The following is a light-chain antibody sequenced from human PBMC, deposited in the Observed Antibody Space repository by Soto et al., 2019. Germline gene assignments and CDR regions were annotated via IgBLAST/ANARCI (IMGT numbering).Light chain of an antibody. J-gene: IGLJ2*01. Sequence: QSVLTQPPSVSGAPGQRVTISCTGSSSNIGAGYGVHWYQQLPGAAPKLLIYGYYNRPSGVPDRLSGSKSGTSASLAITGLRAEDEGDYYCQSYDSSLSGSVVFGGGTKLTVL. CDR3: QSYDSSLSGSVV. CDR1: SSNIGAGYG. CDR2: GYY. V-gene: IGLV1-40*01.